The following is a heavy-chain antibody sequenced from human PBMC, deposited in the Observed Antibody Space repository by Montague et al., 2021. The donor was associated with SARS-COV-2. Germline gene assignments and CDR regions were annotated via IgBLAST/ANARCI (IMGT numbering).Heavy chain of an antibody. D-gene: IGHD3-16*01. CDR2: IYTSGTT. CDR1: GGSISSGSYY. Sequence: TLSLTCTVSGGSISSGSYYWSWIRQPAGKGLEWIGRIYTSGTTNYNPSLRSRVTISIDTSKNQFSLTVNSVTAADTAMYYCARDPGLAGYTAGLGYWGQGTLATVSS. J-gene: IGHJ4*02. CDR3: ARDPGLAGYTAGLGY. V-gene: IGHV4-61*02.